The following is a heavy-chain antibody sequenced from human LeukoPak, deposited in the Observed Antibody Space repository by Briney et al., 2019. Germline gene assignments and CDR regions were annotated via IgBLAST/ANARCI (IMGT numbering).Heavy chain of an antibody. J-gene: IGHJ5*02. Sequence: GGSLRLSCAASGFTFSGYAMSWVRQAPGKALECVSTVTGSGGSTYYADSVKGRFTISRDNSKNTLYLQMNSLRADDTAVYYCAKEGATAGSNWFDPWGQGTLVTVSS. CDR2: VTGSGGST. V-gene: IGHV3-23*01. D-gene: IGHD6-13*01. CDR1: GFTFSGYA. CDR3: AKEGATAGSNWFDP.